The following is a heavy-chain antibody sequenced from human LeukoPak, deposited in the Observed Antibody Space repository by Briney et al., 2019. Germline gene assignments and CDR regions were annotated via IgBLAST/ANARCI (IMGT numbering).Heavy chain of an antibody. CDR2: IRYDGSNK. V-gene: IGHV3-30*02. CDR1: GFTFSSYG. J-gene: IGHJ5*02. CDR3: AREPIAAAGIRWFDP. Sequence: PGGSLRLSCAASGFTFSSYGMHWVRQAPGKGLEWVAFIRYDGSNKYYADSVKGRFTISRDNSKNTLYLQMNSLRAEDTAVYYCAREPIAAAGIRWFDPWGQGTLVTVSS. D-gene: IGHD6-13*01.